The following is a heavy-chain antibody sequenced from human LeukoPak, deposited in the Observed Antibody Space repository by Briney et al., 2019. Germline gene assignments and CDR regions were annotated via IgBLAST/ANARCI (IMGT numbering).Heavy chain of an antibody. CDR2: INPNSGGT. CDR1: GYTFTGYY. Sequence: GASVKVSCKASGYTFTGYYMHWVRQAPGQGLEWMRWINPNSGGTNYAQKFQGRVTMTRDTSISTAYMELSRLRSDDTAVYYCARDAPYYYDSSGYYYWGQGTLVTVSS. V-gene: IGHV1-2*02. J-gene: IGHJ4*02. CDR3: ARDAPYYYDSSGYYY. D-gene: IGHD3-22*01.